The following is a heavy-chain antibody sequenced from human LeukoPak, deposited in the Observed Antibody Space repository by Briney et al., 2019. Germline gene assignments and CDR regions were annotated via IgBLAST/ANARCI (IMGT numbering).Heavy chain of an antibody. CDR2: LYSGGTT. D-gene: IGHD5-12*01. J-gene: IGHJ4*02. CDR3: ASGEYSGYDLAY. V-gene: IGHV3-53*01. CDR1: GFTVSSSY. Sequence: GGSLRLSCAASGFTVSSSYMGWVRQPPGKGLEYVSVLYSGGTTYFADSVKGRFTISRDNSKDTLYLQMNSLRAEDTAVYYCASGEYSGYDLAYWGQGTLVTVSS.